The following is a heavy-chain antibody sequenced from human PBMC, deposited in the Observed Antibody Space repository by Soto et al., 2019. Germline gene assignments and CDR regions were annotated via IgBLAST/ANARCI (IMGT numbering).Heavy chain of an antibody. J-gene: IGHJ4*02. D-gene: IGHD2-21*02. V-gene: IGHV4-59*08. Sequence: SETLSLTCTVSGGSISSYYWSWIRQPPGKGLEWIGYIYYSGSTNYNPSLKSRVTISVDTSKNQFSLKLSSVTAADTAVYYCACLGGNSDYWGQGTLVTVSS. CDR1: GGSISSYY. CDR2: IYYSGST. CDR3: ACLGGNSDY.